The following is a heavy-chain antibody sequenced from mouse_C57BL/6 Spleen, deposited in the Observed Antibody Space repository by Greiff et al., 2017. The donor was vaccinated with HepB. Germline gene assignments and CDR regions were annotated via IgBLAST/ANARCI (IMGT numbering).Heavy chain of an antibody. Sequence: EVQLVESGGGLVQPGGSLKLSCAASGFTFSDYYMYWVRQTPEKRLEWVAYISNGGGSTYYPDTVKGRFTISRDNAKNTLYLQMSRLKSEDTAMYYCARLPYDYDGRWFAYWGQGTLVTVSA. CDR3: ARLPYDYDGRWFAY. CDR1: GFTFSDYY. J-gene: IGHJ3*01. V-gene: IGHV5-12*01. CDR2: ISNGGGST. D-gene: IGHD2-4*01.